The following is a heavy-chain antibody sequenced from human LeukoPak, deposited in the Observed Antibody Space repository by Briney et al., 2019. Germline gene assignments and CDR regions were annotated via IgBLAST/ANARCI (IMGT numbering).Heavy chain of an antibody. CDR3: ARGVIVRDDAFDI. J-gene: IGHJ3*02. D-gene: IGHD3-22*01. CDR2: IYPGDSDT. CDR1: GYSFTSYW. Sequence: GESLKISCKGSGYSFTSYWIGWVRQMPGKGLEWMGIIYPGDSDTRYSPSFQGQVTISADKSISTTYLQWSSLKASDTAMYYCARGVIVRDDAFDIWGQGTMVTVSS. V-gene: IGHV5-51*01.